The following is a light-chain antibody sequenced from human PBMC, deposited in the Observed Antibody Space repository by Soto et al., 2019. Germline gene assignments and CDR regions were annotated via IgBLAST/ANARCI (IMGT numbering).Light chain of an antibody. Sequence: QSLLTQPASVSVSPGQSITISCTGTSSDVGGYNYVSWYQQHPGKAPKLMIYDVSDRPSGVSNRFSASKSGNTASLTISGLQAEDEADYYCCSYTSSSTPWVFGTGTKVTVL. V-gene: IGLV2-14*03. CDR1: SSDVGGYNY. J-gene: IGLJ1*01. CDR2: DVS. CDR3: CSYTSSSTPWV.